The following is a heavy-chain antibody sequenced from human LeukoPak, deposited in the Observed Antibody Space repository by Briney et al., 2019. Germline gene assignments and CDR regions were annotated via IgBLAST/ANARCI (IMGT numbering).Heavy chain of an antibody. J-gene: IGHJ4*02. D-gene: IGHD1-20*01. CDR1: GFTFSSYG. CDR3: AKEMRQYNWNDVPDY. Sequence: PGGSLRLSCAASGFTFSSYGMHWVRQAPGKGLEWVAVISYDGSNKYYADSVKGRFTISRDNSKNTLYLQMNSLRAEDTAVYYCAKEMRQYNWNDVPDYWGQGTLVTVSS. V-gene: IGHV3-30*18. CDR2: ISYDGSNK.